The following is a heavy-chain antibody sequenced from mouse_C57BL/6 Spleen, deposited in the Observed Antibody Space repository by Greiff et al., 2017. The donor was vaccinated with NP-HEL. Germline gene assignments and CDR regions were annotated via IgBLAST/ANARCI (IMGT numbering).Heavy chain of an antibody. CDR1: GYTFTSYG. D-gene: IGHD1-1*01. V-gene: IGHV1-81*01. Sequence: VQGVESGAELARPGASVKLSCKASGYTFTSYGISWVKQRTGQGLEWIGEIYPRSGNTYYNEKFKGKATLTADKSSSTAYMELRSLTSEDSAVYFCARGGSTVVAKYYYSMDYWGQGTSVTVSS. J-gene: IGHJ4*01. CDR3: ARGGSTVVAKYYYSMDY. CDR2: IYPRSGNT.